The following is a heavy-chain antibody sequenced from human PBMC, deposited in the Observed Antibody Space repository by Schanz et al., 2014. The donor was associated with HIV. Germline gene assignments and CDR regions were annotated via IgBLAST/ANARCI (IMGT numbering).Heavy chain of an antibody. V-gene: IGHV4-31*11. Sequence: QVQLQESGPGLVKPSQTLSLTCVVSGGSISSGGHFWSWIRQHPGKGLEWIGYIFYSGNTHYNPSLKSRVTISVDTSKNQFSLELTSVTAADTAVYYCARGPRRKVAATYYYNGLDAWGQGTTVTVSS. D-gene: IGHD2-15*01. CDR3: ARGPRRKVAATYYYNGLDA. CDR2: IFYSGNT. J-gene: IGHJ6*02. CDR1: GGSISSGGHF.